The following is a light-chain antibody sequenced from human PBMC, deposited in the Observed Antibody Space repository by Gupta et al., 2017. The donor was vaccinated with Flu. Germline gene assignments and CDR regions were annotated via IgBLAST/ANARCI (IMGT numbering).Light chain of an antibody. J-gene: IGKJ5*01. CDR3: MQGLFLPS. V-gene: IGKV2-29*01. CDR2: EIS. CDR1: QSRQHVTGWTS. Sequence: IACTSSQSRQHVTGWTSLYWYVQKPGQPPQLLISEISSRFSGVPERFSGSGSGTSFTLNISRIEAEDVGTYYCMQGLFLPSFGRGTRLEIK.